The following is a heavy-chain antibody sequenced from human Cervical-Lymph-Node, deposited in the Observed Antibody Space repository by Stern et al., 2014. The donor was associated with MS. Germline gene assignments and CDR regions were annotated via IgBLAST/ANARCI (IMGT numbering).Heavy chain of an antibody. CDR1: GYIFSSYG. Sequence: MQLVESGPEVKKPGASVQVSCKASGYIFSSYGINWVRQAPGQGLERMGWVSTYNGNTNYAQKFQDRVTMTTDTSTNTAYMELRSLRSDDTAVYYCAREVYGDSRRFDSWGQGTLVTVSS. CDR2: VSTYNGNT. CDR3: AREVYGDSRRFDS. V-gene: IGHV1-18*01. D-gene: IGHD4-17*01. J-gene: IGHJ4*02.